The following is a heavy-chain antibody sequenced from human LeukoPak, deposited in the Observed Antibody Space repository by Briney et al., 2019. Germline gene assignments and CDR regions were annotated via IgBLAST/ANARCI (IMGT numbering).Heavy chain of an antibody. CDR2: IYTSGST. D-gene: IGHD3-9*01. V-gene: IGHV4-4*07. Sequence: SETLSLTCTVSGGSISSYYWSWIRQPAGKGLEWIGRIYTSGSTNYNPSLKSRVTMSVDTSKNQFSLKLSSVTAADTAVYYCAREKDDILTGYYLSWGQGTLVTVSS. J-gene: IGHJ4*02. CDR3: AREKDDILTGYYLS. CDR1: GGSISSYY.